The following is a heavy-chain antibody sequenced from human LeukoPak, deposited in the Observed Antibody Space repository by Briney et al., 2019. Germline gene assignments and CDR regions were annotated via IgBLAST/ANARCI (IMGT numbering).Heavy chain of an antibody. CDR2: ISGSGSDT. V-gene: IGHV3-23*01. J-gene: IGHJ4*02. CDR3: AKSYSGATRHCDY. CDR1: GFTFSSYF. Sequence: GGSLRLSCAASGFTFSSYFMNWVRQAPGRGLEWVSSISGSGSDTYNADSVKGRFTISKDNSRNTLYLRMNSLRAEGTAVYYCAKSYSGATRHCDYWGQGTLVTVSS. D-gene: IGHD1-26*01.